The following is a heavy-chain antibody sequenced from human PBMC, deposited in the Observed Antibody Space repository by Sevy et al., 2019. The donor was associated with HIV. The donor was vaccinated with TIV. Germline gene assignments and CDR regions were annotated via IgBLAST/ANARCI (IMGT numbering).Heavy chain of an antibody. D-gene: IGHD3-16*02. CDR1: GFTFSSYW. Sequence: GGSLRLSCAASGFTFSSYWMSWVRRAPGEGLEWVANIKQDGGEKYYVDSVKGRFTISRDNAKNSLYLQMNSLRAEDTAVYYCARGEAGDMITFGGVIVLIDYWGKGTLVTVSS. CDR2: IKQDGGEK. J-gene: IGHJ4*02. CDR3: ARGEAGDMITFGGVIVLIDY. V-gene: IGHV3-7*01.